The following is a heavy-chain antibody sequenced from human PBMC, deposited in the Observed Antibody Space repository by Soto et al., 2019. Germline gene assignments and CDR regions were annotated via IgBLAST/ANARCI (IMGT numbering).Heavy chain of an antibody. CDR2: INPSGGST. Sequence: ASVKVSCKASGYTFTSYYMHWVRQAPGQGLEWMGIINPSGGSTSYAQKFQGRVTMTRDTSTSTVYMELSSLRSEDTAVYYCARGCSSTSPYYHYYYGMDVWGQGTTVTVSS. V-gene: IGHV1-46*01. CDR1: GYTFTSYY. CDR3: ARGCSSTSPYYHYYYGMDV. D-gene: IGHD2-2*01. J-gene: IGHJ6*02.